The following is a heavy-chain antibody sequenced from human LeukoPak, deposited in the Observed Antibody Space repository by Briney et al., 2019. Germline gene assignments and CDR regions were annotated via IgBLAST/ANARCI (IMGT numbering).Heavy chain of an antibody. CDR1: GYTLTELS. CDR3: ARDVPRDLGIAVAATNPFDY. J-gene: IGHJ4*02. CDR2: INAGNGNT. V-gene: IGHV1-3*01. Sequence: GASVKVSCKVSGYTLTELSMHWVRQAPGKGLEWMGWINAGNGNTKYSQKFQGRVTITRDTSASTAYMELSSLRSEDTAVYYCARDVPRDLGIAVAATNPFDYWGQGTLVTVSS. D-gene: IGHD6-19*01.